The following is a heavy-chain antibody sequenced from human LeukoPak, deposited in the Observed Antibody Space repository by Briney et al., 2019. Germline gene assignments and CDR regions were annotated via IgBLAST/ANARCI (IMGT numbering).Heavy chain of an antibody. J-gene: IGHJ1*01. CDR3: AKGGTSRNFWIGQIFG. CDR1: GLTFSSYA. Sequence: GGSLRLSCAASGLTFSSYAMSWVRQAPGKGLEWGAAISDSGRSTYYADSVKGRFTISRDNSKTTLYLQMNSLRAEDTAKYYCAKGGTSRNFWIGQIFGGGQGPLVTVSS. D-gene: IGHD3-3*01. V-gene: IGHV3-23*01. CDR2: ISDSGRST.